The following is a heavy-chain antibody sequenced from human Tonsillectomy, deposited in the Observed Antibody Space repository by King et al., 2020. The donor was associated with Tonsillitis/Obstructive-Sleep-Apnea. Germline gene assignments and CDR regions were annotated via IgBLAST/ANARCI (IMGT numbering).Heavy chain of an antibody. Sequence: QLVQSGAEVKKPGSSVKVSCKASGGTFSSYAISWVRQAPGQGLEWMGGISPIFGTANYAQKFQGRGTVTADESTSTAYMELSSLRSVDTAVYYWARVTMTQREYYYYYMDVWGKGTTVTVSS. CDR1: GGTFSSYA. V-gene: IGHV1-69*01. CDR2: ISPIFGTA. CDR3: ARVTMTQREYYYYYMDV. D-gene: IGHD1-26*01. J-gene: IGHJ6*03.